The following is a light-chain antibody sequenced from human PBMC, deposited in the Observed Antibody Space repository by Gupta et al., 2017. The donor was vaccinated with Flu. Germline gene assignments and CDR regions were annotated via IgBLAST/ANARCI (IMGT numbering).Light chain of an antibody. CDR2: DTS. Sequence: QAVVTQDPSLTVSPGGTVTLTCASSTGPVIWSHYPYWFQQKPGQAPRTMIYDTSKKQSSTPARFSGSLLGGKAALTLSGAQPEDEADYYCLLSYGGPRVFGRGTKLTVL. CDR1: TGPVIWSHY. CDR3: LLSYGGPRV. V-gene: IGLV7-46*01. J-gene: IGLJ3*02.